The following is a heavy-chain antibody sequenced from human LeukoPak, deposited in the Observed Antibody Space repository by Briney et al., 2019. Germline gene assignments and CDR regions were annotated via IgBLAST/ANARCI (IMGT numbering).Heavy chain of an antibody. CDR3: AREPGYSSGWYDSDY. CDR2: INWNGGST. J-gene: IGHJ4*02. Sequence: GGSLRLSCAASGFTFDDYGMSWVRQAPGKGLEWDSGINWNGGSTGYADSVKGRFTISRDNAKNSLYLQMNSLRAEDTALYYCAREPGYSSGWYDSDYWGQGTLVTVSS. D-gene: IGHD6-19*01. CDR1: GFTFDDYG. V-gene: IGHV3-20*04.